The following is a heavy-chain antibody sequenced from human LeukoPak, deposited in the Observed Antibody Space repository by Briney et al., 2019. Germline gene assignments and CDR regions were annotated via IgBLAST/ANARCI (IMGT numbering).Heavy chain of an antibody. D-gene: IGHD3-22*01. J-gene: IGHJ4*02. CDR3: ARDRGYGSGYHFDR. V-gene: IGHV3-11*04. CDR1: EFTFSDYY. Sequence: SGGSLTLSCGASEFTFSDYYMSWIRQAPGKGLEWVSYIDGGGTITYYADSARGRFTISRDNAKNSLYLQMSNLRHEDTAVYYCARDRGYGSGYHFDRWGQGTVVTVSS. CDR2: IDGGGTIT.